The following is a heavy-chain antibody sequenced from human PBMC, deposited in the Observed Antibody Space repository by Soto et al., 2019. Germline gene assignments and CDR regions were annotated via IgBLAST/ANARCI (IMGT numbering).Heavy chain of an antibody. Sequence: PGGSLRLSCAASGFTFSSYAMSWVRQAPGKGLEWVSAISGSGGSTYYADSVKGRFTISRDNSKNTLYLQMNSLRAEDTAVYYCAKIRGAWIQLWPIDYWGQGTLVTVSS. V-gene: IGHV3-23*01. J-gene: IGHJ4*02. CDR3: AKIRGAWIQLWPIDY. CDR1: GFTFSSYA. D-gene: IGHD5-18*01. CDR2: ISGSGGST.